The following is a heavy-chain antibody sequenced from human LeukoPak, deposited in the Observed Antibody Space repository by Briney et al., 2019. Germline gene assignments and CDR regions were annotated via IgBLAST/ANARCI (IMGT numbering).Heavy chain of an antibody. CDR1: GFTFSSYA. CDR3: ATYRRGYHDSSESYYFDY. CDR2: ISDSGGYT. J-gene: IGHJ4*02. D-gene: IGHD3-22*01. V-gene: IGHV3-23*01. Sequence: GGSLRLSCAASGFTFSSYAMNWVRQAPGKGLEWVSAISDSGGYTYYADSVKGRFTISRDNSKNTLYLQMNGLRAEDTAVYYCATYRRGYHDSSESYYFDYWGQGTLVTVSS.